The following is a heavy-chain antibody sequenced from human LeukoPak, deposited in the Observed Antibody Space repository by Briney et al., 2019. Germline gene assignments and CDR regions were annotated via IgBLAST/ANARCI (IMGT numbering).Heavy chain of an antibody. J-gene: IGHJ4*02. CDR2: ISYDGSNK. CDR3: AREFTLIVGATRAVFDY. CDR1: GFTFSRYA. V-gene: IGHV3-30*04. D-gene: IGHD1-26*01. Sequence: GGSLRLSCAASGFTFSRYAMHWVRQAPGKGLEGVAGISYDGSNKYYADSVKGRFTISRDNSKNTLYLQMNSLRAEDTAVYYCAREFTLIVGATRAVFDYWGQGTLVTVSS.